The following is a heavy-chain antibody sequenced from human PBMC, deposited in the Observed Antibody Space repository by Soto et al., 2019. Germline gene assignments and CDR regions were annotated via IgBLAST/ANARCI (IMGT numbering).Heavy chain of an antibody. D-gene: IGHD3-10*01. CDR3: ARFLAGFGEYQFDY. CDR2: INAGNGNT. CDR1: GYTFTSYT. Sequence: QVQLVQSGAEEKKPGASVKVSCKASGYTFTSYTMHWVRQAPGQRLEWMGWINAGNGNTKYSQKFQGRVTITRDTSASTAYMELSSLRSEDTAVYYCARFLAGFGEYQFDYWGQGTLVTVSS. J-gene: IGHJ4*02. V-gene: IGHV1-3*05.